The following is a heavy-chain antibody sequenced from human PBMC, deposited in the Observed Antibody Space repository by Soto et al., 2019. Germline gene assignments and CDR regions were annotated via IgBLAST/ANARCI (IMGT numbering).Heavy chain of an antibody. CDR3: ARQTYYYDSSGYYYHWYFDL. CDR1: GGSISSGGYS. J-gene: IGHJ2*01. D-gene: IGHD3-22*01. CDR2: IYHSGST. Sequence: QLQLQESGSGLVKPSQTLSLTCAVSGGSISSGGYSWSWIRQPPGKGLEWIGYIYHSGSTYYNPSLKSRVTISVDRSKNQFSLKLSSVTAADTAVYYCARQTYYYDSSGYYYHWYFDLWGLGTLVTVSS. V-gene: IGHV4-30-2*01.